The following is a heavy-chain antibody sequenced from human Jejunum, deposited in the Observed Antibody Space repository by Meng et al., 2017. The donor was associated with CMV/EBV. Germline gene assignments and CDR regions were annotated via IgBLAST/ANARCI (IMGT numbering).Heavy chain of an antibody. V-gene: IGHV3-30*02. CDR2: IRYNGNKK. Sequence: FTFSDYAMHWVRQAPGKGLEWVAFIRYNGNKKFYADSLKGRFTISRDNSNSTLYLQMNSLRAEDTAVYYCAKVVRSGDYYYGMDVWGLGTTVTVSS. D-gene: IGHD3-10*01. J-gene: IGHJ6*02. CDR1: FTFSDYA. CDR3: AKVVRSGDYYYGMDV.